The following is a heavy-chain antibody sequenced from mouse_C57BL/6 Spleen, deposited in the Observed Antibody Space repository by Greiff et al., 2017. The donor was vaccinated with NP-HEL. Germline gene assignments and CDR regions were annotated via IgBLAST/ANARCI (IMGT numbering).Heavy chain of an antibody. V-gene: IGHV1-15*01. Sequence: VQLQQSGAELVRPGASVTLSCKASGYTFPDYEMHWVKQTPVHGLEWIGAIDPETGGTAYNQKFKGKAILTADKSSSTAYMELRSLTSEDSAVYYCTRDYYGSSYGHWFAYWGQGTLVTVSA. D-gene: IGHD1-1*01. J-gene: IGHJ3*01. CDR3: TRDYYGSSYGHWFAY. CDR2: IDPETGGT. CDR1: GYTFPDYE.